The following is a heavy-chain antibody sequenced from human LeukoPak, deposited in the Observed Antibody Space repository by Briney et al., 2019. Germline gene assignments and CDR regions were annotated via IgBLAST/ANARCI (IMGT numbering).Heavy chain of an antibody. D-gene: IGHD3-10*01. CDR3: ARTTMVRGTYYMDV. CDR1: DDSISSYY. J-gene: IGHJ6*03. CDR2: IYYSGST. V-gene: IGHV4-59*01. Sequence: SSETLSLTCTVSDDSISSYYWSWIRQPPGKGLEWIGYIYYSGSTNYNPSLKSRVTISVDTSKNQFSLRLSSVTAADTAVYYCARTTMVRGTYYMDVWGKGTTVTVSS.